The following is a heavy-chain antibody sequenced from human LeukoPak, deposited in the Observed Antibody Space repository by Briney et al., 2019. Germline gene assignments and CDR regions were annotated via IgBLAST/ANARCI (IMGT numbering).Heavy chain of an antibody. Sequence: GASLKISCMVSGCGFSDYWIGWVRPMPGKGLEWMGIIYPGDSDTRYSPSFQGQVTISADKSISSAYLQWSSLKASDTAMYYCARQNSMGTIDYWGQGTLVTVSS. J-gene: IGHJ4*02. CDR1: GCGFSDYW. CDR2: IYPGDSDT. D-gene: IGHD5-18*01. CDR3: ARQNSMGTIDY. V-gene: IGHV5-51*01.